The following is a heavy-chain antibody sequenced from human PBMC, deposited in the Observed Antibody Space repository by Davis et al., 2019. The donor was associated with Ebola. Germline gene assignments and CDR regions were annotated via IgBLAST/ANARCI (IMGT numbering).Heavy chain of an antibody. Sequence: SETLSLTCTVSGGSISSYYWSWIRQPPGKGLEWIGHIYTSGSTNYNPSLKSRVTISVDTSKNQFSLKLSSVTAADTAVYYCARSIAARHHFDYWGQGTLVTVSS. CDR1: GGSISSYY. CDR2: IYTSGST. J-gene: IGHJ4*02. V-gene: IGHV4-4*08. CDR3: ARSIAARHHFDY. D-gene: IGHD6-6*01.